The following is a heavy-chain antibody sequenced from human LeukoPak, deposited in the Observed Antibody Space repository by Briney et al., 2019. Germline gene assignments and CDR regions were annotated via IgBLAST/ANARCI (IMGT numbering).Heavy chain of an antibody. D-gene: IGHD3-3*01. Sequence: GGSLRLSCAASGFTVSSNYMSWVRQAPGKGLEWVSVIYSGGSTYYADSVKCRFTISRDNSKNTLYLQMNSLRAEDTAVYYCARDYPPRYYDFWSGYETWGQGTLVTVSS. V-gene: IGHV3-66*02. CDR2: IYSGGST. CDR1: GFTVSSNY. CDR3: ARDYPPRYYDFWSGYET. J-gene: IGHJ5*02.